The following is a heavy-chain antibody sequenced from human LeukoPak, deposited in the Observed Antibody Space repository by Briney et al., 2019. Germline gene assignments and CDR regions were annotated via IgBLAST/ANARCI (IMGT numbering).Heavy chain of an antibody. CDR2: INHSGST. Sequence: SETLSLTCAVYGGSFSGYYWSWIRQPPGKGLEWIGEINHSGSTNYNPSLKSRVTISVDTSKNQFSLKLSSVTAADTAVYYCARFRCSGGSCYPSWFDPWGQGTLVTVSS. D-gene: IGHD2-15*01. CDR3: ARFRCSGGSCYPSWFDP. CDR1: GGSFSGYY. V-gene: IGHV4-34*01. J-gene: IGHJ5*02.